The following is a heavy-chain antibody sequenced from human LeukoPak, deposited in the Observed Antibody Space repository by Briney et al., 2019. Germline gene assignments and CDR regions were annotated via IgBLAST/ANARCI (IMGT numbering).Heavy chain of an antibody. V-gene: IGHV3-74*01. D-gene: IGHD4-23*01. Sequence: GGSLRLSCAASGFTFSSYWMHWVRQAPGKGLVRVSRIKSDGSSIRYADSVKGRFTISRDNARTTLFLQMNSLRAEDTAVYYCARDLDYGGYSNFDYWGQGTLVTVSS. CDR3: ARDLDYGGYSNFDY. CDR2: IKSDGSSI. CDR1: GFTFSSYW. J-gene: IGHJ4*02.